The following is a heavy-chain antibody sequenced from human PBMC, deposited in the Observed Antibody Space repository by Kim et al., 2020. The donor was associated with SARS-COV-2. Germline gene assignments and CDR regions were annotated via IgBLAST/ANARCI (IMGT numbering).Heavy chain of an antibody. Sequence: NGRYTISRDNSKHTLYLQMNSLRAKDTAVYYCAKNYYGSGSYPRPNWFDPWGQGTLVTVSS. D-gene: IGHD3-10*01. J-gene: IGHJ5*02. V-gene: IGHV3-23*01. CDR3: AKNYYGSGSYPRPNWFDP.